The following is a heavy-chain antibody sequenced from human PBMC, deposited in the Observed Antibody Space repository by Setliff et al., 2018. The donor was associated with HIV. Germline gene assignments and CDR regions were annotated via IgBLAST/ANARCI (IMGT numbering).Heavy chain of an antibody. J-gene: IGHJ4*02. V-gene: IGHV3-7*03. CDR1: GFTFSTYW. D-gene: IGHD3-22*01. CDR3: ARSVPDSAYRPTDY. CDR2: IKENGDEK. Sequence: GESLKISCAASGFTFSTYWMSWFRQAPGKGLEWVANIKENGDEKYYVDSAKGRFTISRDNAKNSLYLQMSSLRVEDTAVYYCARSVPDSAYRPTDYWGQGTQVTVSS.